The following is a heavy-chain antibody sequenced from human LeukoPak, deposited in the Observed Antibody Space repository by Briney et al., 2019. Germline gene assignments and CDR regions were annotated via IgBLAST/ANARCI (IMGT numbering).Heavy chain of an antibody. CDR1: GFTVSSNY. V-gene: IGHV3-53*01. CDR2: IYSGGST. J-gene: IGHJ5*02. Sequence: GGSLRLSCAASGFTVSSNYMSWVRQAPGKGLEWVSVIYSGGSTYYADSVKGRFTISRDNSKNTLYLQINSLRAEDTAVYYCARVRFVTIFLGFDPWGQGTLVTVSS. CDR3: ARVRFVTIFLGFDP. D-gene: IGHD3-9*01.